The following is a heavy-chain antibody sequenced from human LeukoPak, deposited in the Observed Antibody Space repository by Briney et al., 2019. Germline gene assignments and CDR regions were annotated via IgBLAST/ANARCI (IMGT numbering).Heavy chain of an antibody. D-gene: IGHD3-10*01. CDR1: GFIFNKYW. J-gene: IGHJ4*02. CDR3: ARTVSHPQYYFGTGKFHTAN. V-gene: IGHV3-7*01. CDR2: IKQDGNEK. Sequence: GGSLRLSCTASGFIFNKYWMTWVRQAPGKGLEWVANIKQDGNEKYYVDSVKGRFTISRDNAKDSLYLQMDSLRAEDTAVYCCARTVSHPQYYFGTGKFHTANWGQGTLVTVSS.